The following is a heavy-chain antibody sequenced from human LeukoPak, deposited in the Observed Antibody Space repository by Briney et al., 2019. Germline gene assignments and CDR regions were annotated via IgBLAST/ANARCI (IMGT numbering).Heavy chain of an antibody. CDR2: INDGGGT. D-gene: IGHD3-22*01. CDR1: GESFSGYY. CDR3: ARDRDYYAIDY. Sequence: SETLSLTCAVYGESFSGYYWTWIRQPPGKGLEWIGEINDGGGTNNNPSLKSRVTLSVDTSKNQFSLKMRSVTAADTAVYYCARDRDYYAIDYWGQGTLVTVSS. J-gene: IGHJ4*02. V-gene: IGHV4-34*01.